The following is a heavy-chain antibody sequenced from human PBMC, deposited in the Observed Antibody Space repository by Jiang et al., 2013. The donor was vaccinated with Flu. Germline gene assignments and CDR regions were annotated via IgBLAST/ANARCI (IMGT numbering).Heavy chain of an antibody. Sequence: VQLLESGGGVVQPGRSLRLSCAASGFTFSSYGMHWVRQAPGKGLEWVAVIWYDGSNKYYADSVKGRFTISRDNSKNTLYLQMNSLRAEDTAVYYCARDRDTMIVVAPLLGYFDYWARNPWSPSPQ. V-gene: IGHV3-33*01. CDR1: GFTFSSYG. J-gene: IGHJ4*02. CDR3: ARDRDTMIVVAPLLGYFDY. CDR2: IWYDGSNK. D-gene: IGHD3-22*01.